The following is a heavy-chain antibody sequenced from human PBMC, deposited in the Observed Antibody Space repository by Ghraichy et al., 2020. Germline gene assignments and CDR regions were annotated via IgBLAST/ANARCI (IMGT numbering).Heavy chain of an antibody. D-gene: IGHD3-10*01. CDR2: IYYSGST. V-gene: IGHV4-59*01. J-gene: IGHJ6*02. CDR1: GGSISSYY. Sequence: SETLSLTCTVSGGSISSYYWSWIRQPPGKGLEWIGYIYYSGSTNYNPSLKSRVTISVDTSKNQFFLKPSSVTAADTAVYYCARDVVINYYYYGMDVWGQGTTVTVSS. CDR3: ARDVVINYYYYGMDV.